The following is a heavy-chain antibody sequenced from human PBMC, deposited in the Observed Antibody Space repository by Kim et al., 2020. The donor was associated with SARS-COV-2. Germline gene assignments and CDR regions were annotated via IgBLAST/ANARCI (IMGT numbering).Heavy chain of an antibody. Sequence: SETLSLTCTVSGGSITTYYWSWIRQPPGKGLEWIGYISYSGSTNYSPSLKSQVTMSVDTSHNKFSLNMSSVTAADTAVYYCARHLAFYSNNWPRGYNYYMDVWGKGTTVTVSS. CDR1: GGSITTYY. D-gene: IGHD6-13*01. V-gene: IGHV4-59*08. CDR3: ARHLAFYSNNWPRGYNYYMDV. CDR2: ISYSGST. J-gene: IGHJ6*03.